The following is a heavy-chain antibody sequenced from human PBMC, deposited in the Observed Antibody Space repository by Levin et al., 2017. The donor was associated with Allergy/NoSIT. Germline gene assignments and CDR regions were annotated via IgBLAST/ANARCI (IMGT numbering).Heavy chain of an antibody. D-gene: IGHD6-13*01. V-gene: IGHV1-69*01. Sequence: PGGSLRLSCKASGGTFSSYAISWVRQAPGQGLEWMGGIIPIFGTANYAQKFQGRVTITADESTSTAYMELSSLRSEDTAVYYCARVYSSSWLGDAFDIWGQGTMVTVSS. J-gene: IGHJ3*02. CDR3: ARVYSSSWLGDAFDI. CDR1: GGTFSSYA. CDR2: IIPIFGTA.